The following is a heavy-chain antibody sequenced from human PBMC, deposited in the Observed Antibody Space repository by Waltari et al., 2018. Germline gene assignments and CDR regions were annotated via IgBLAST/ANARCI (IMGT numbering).Heavy chain of an antibody. CDR1: GFTFSYYT. V-gene: IGHV3-21*01. D-gene: IGHD2-8*01. CDR3: ARHPAMTIMLWYFDL. CDR2: ITSDGTHT. Sequence: EVQLVESGGGLVRPGGSLRLSCAASGFTFSYYTMNWVRQAPGKGPKWISVITSDGTHTTYADSVRGRFTISRDNAKNSLFLQINSLRAADTAVYYCARHPAMTIMLWYFDLWGRGTLVTVSS. J-gene: IGHJ2*01.